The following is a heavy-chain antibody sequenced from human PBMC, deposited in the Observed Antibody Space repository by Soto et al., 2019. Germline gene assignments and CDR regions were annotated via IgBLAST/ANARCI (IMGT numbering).Heavy chain of an antibody. V-gene: IGHV5-51*01. CDR3: ARHRVGGYYGLYYYYGMDV. D-gene: IGHD4-17*01. Sequence: HGESLKISCKGSGYSFTSYWIGWVRQMPGKGLEWMGIIYPGDSDTRYSPSFQGQVTISADKSISTAYLQWSSLKASDTAMYYCARHRVGGYYGLYYYYGMDVWGQGTTVTVSS. CDR2: IYPGDSDT. CDR1: GYSFTSYW. J-gene: IGHJ6*02.